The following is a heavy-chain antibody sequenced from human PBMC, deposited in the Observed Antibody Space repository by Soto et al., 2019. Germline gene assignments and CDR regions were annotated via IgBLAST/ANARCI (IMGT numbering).Heavy chain of an antibody. Sequence: QMQLVQSGPEVKKPGTSVKVSCKASGFTFTSSAVQWVRQARGQRLEWIGWIVVGSGNTNYAQKFQERVTITRDMXXSTAYMELSSLRAEDTAVYYCAAGRYDFWSGVFDYWGQGTLVTVSS. CDR2: IVVGSGNT. D-gene: IGHD3-3*01. V-gene: IGHV1-58*01. CDR3: AAGRYDFWSGVFDY. J-gene: IGHJ4*02. CDR1: GFTFTSSA.